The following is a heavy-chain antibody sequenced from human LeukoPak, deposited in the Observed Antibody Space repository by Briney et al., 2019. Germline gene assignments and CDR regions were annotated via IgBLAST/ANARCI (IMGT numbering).Heavy chain of an antibody. CDR1: GGSFSNYY. V-gene: IGHV4-34*01. CDR3: ARLKTLTGTYYLDY. J-gene: IGHJ4*02. D-gene: IGHD1-7*01. Sequence: SETLSLTCAVYGGSFSNYYWNWIRQPPGKGLEWIGEINHSGTINYNPSLKSRVTISVDTSENQFSLKLSSVTAADTAVYYCARLKTLTGTYYLDYWGQGTLVTVSS. CDR2: INHSGTI.